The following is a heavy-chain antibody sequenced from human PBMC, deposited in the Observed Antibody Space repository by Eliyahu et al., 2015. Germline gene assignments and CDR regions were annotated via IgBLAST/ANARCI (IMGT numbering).Heavy chain of an antibody. J-gene: IGHJ6*02. CDR2: IRNKANSYTT. CDR1: GFTFSDYY. Sequence: EAQLVESGGGLVQPGGSLRLSCAASGFTFSDYYMDWVRQAPGKGLEWVGRIRNKANSYTTEYAASVKDRFTISRDDSKSSLYLQMNGLQTEDTAVYYCARVLGNYGDRRVDVWGQGTTVTVSS. CDR3: ARVLGNYGDRRVDV. D-gene: IGHD4-17*01. V-gene: IGHV3-72*01.